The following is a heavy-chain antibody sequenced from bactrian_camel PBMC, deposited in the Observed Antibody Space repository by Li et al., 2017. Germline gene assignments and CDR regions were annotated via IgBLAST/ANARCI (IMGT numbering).Heavy chain of an antibody. Sequence: VQLVESGGGSVQAGESLRLSCVVTGYTANFYCMGWFRQAVGQEREAVAAVYRVGGSAFYADSVKGRFTVSLDNRKNTVYLQMNSLRPDDSGMYYCALAWARCVKHGPDIQSGAGGPRSPSP. D-gene: IGHD3*01. V-gene: IGHV3S31*01. CDR2: VYRVGGSA. J-gene: IGHJ4*01. CDR3: ALAWARCVKHGPDIQ. CDR1: GYTANFYC.